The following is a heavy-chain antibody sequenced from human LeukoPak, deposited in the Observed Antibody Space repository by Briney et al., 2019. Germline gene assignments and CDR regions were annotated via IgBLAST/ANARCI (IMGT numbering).Heavy chain of an antibody. CDR2: INHSGST. D-gene: IGHD6-13*01. Sequence: PSETLSLTCAVYGGSFSGYYWSWIRQPPGKGLEWIGEINHSGSTNYNPSLKSRVTISVDTSKNQFSLKLSSVTAADTAVYYCARGGGSSWPIDYWGQGTLVTVSS. CDR1: GGSFSGYY. V-gene: IGHV4-34*01. J-gene: IGHJ4*02. CDR3: ARGGGSSWPIDY.